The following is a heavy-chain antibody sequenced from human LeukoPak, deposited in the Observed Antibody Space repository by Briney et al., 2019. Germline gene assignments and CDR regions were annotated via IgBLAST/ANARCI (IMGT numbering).Heavy chain of an antibody. D-gene: IGHD3-16*01. V-gene: IGHV4-59*01. Sequence: SETLSLTCTVSGGSISSYYWSWIRQPPGKGLEWIGYIYYSGSTNYNPTLKSRVTISVDTSKNQFSLKLSSVTAADTAVYYCARETSQKGAHYMDVWGKGTTVTISS. CDR2: IYYSGST. CDR1: GGSISSYY. J-gene: IGHJ6*03. CDR3: ARETSQKGAHYMDV.